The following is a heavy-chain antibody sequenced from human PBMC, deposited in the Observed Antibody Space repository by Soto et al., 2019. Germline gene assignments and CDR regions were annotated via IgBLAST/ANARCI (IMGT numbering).Heavy chain of an antibody. CDR1: GFTFSSYA. CDR2: ISGSGGST. V-gene: IGHV3-23*01. Sequence: EVQLLESGGGLVQPGGSLRLSCAASGFTFSSYAMSWVRQAPGKGLEWVSAISGSGGSTYYADSVKGRFTISRDNSKNRHDLQIKRRRPGGWAVFYCRKVLGVIGVVVARLFAYWGRGPRVTV. D-gene: IGHD3-3*01. CDR3: RKVLGVIGVVVARLFAY. J-gene: IGHJ4*02.